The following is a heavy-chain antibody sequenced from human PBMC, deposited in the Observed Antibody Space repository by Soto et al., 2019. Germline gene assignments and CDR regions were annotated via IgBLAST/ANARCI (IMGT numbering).Heavy chain of an antibody. CDR1: GYSFPGYW. J-gene: IGHJ3*02. CDR2: IFPDNSAT. V-gene: IGHV5-51*01. CDR3: ARPAEAGRGYDAFDI. D-gene: IGHD6-13*01. Sequence: GESLKISCEGSGYSFPGYWIGWVRQIPGKGLECMGIIFPDNSATIYSPSFQGQVTFSADKFISTAYLQWSSLKASDTAMYYCARPAEAGRGYDAFDIWGQGTMVTV.